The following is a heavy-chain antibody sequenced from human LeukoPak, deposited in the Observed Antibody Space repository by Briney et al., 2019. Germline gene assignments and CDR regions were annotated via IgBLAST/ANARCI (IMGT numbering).Heavy chain of an antibody. V-gene: IGHV1-2*02. D-gene: IGHD2-15*01. CDR2: INPNSGGT. CDR3: ATDLPLGVVAATPRTGY. CDR1: GYTFTGYY. J-gene: IGHJ4*02. Sequence: ASVKVSCKASGYTFTGYYMHWVRQAPGQGLEWMGWINPNSGGTYYAQKFQGRVSMTRDTSISTAYMELSSLKSEDTAVYYCATDLPLGVVAATPRTGYWGQGTLVTVSS.